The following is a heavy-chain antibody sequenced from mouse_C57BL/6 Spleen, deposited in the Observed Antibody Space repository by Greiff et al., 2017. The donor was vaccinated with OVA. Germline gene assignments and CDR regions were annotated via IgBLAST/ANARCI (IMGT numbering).Heavy chain of an antibody. CDR2: ISDGGSYT. D-gene: IGHD1-1*01. V-gene: IGHV5-4*01. CDR1: GFTFSSYA. CDR3: ARDAYYGSSYEWYFDV. Sequence: EVHLVESGGGLVKPGGSLKLSCAASGFTFSSYAMSWVRQTPEKRLEWVATISDGGSYTYYPDNVKGRFTISRDNAKNNMYLQMSHLKSEDTAMYYGARDAYYGSSYEWYFDVWGTGTTVTVSS. J-gene: IGHJ1*03.